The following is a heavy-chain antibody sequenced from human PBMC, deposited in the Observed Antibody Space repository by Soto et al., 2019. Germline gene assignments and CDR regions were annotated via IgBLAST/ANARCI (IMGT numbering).Heavy chain of an antibody. D-gene: IGHD6-19*01. CDR2: IYYSGST. V-gene: IGHV4-31*03. CDR1: GGSISSGGYY. CDR3: ARGFEQWLSRFDI. Sequence: QVQLQESGPGLVKPSQTLSLTCTVSGGSISSGGYYWSWIRQHPGKGLEWIGYIYYSGSTYYNPSLKSRVXXAXDXSKNRFSLTLSSVTAADTAVDYCARGFEQWLSRFDIWGQGTMVTVSS. J-gene: IGHJ3*02.